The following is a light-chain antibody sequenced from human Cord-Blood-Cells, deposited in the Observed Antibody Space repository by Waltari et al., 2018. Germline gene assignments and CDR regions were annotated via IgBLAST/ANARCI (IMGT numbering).Light chain of an antibody. CDR3: QQSYSTLWT. CDR2: AAS. Sequence: IPMTQSPSSLSASAGDRVTITCRARQTISSYLNWYQQKPGKAPKLLIYAASSLQSGVPSRFSGSGSGTDFTLTISSLQPEDFATYYCQQSYSTLWTFGQGTKVEIK. J-gene: IGKJ1*01. V-gene: IGKV1-39*01. CDR1: QTISSY.